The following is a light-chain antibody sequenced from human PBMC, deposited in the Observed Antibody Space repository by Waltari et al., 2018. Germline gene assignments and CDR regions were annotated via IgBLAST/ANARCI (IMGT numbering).Light chain of an antibody. J-gene: IGKJ1*01. CDR1: QSVTRNS. V-gene: IGKV3-20*01. CDR2: DSC. CDR3: QQYGTSPRT. Sequence: EIVLTQSPGTLSLSPGERATLSCRASQSVTRNSLAWYQQNPGQAPGLIIYDSCKRATGIPDRFSGTGSGTDCTLTILRLEPEDFAVYYCQQYGTSPRTFGQGTKVELK.